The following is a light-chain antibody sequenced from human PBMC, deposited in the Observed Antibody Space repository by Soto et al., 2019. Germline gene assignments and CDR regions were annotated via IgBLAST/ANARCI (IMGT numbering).Light chain of an antibody. CDR1: SSDVGGYNY. CDR3: TSYTSSDTYV. Sequence: QSALTQPASVSGSPGQSITISCTGTSSDVGGYNYVSWYQQHPGKAPKFMIYEVSNRPSGVSNRFSGSKSGNTASLTISGLQDEDEADYYCTSYTSSDTYVFGSGTKLTVL. V-gene: IGLV2-14*01. J-gene: IGLJ1*01. CDR2: EVS.